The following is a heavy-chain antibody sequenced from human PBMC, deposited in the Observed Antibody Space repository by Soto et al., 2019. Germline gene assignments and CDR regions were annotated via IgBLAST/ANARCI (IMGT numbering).Heavy chain of an antibody. V-gene: IGHV3-48*03. Sequence: PGWSLRLSCASSVFTFITYEMNWVRQAPGNGLEWVSYICSSGSTIYYADSVKGRFTISRDNAKNSLYLQMNSLRAEDTAVYYCARDRIVEGDYGPNYYYYYGMDVWGQGTTVTVSS. CDR2: ICSSGSTI. J-gene: IGHJ6*02. CDR3: ARDRIVEGDYGPNYYYYYGMDV. D-gene: IGHD4-17*01. CDR1: VFTFITYE.